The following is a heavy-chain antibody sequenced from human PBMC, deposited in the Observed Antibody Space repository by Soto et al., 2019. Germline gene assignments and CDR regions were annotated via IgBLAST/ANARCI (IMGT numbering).Heavy chain of an antibody. CDR1: GGTFTSYT. V-gene: IGHV1-69*02. D-gene: IGHD3-22*01. J-gene: IGHJ4*02. Sequence: QVQLVQSGAEVKKPGSSVKVYCKASGGTFTSYTISWVRQAPGQGLEWMGRIIPILGIANYAQKFQGRVTITADKSTSTAYMELSSLRSEDAAVYYCAPGGYYPRRGQGTLVTVSS. CDR3: APGGYYPR. CDR2: IIPILGIA.